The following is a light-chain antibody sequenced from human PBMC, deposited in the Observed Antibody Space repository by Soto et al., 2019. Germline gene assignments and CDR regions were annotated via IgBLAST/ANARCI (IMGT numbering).Light chain of an antibody. V-gene: IGKV3-15*01. CDR3: QQSYSTFWT. Sequence: EIVMTQSPATLSVSPGERATLSCRASQSVSSNLAWYQQKPGQSPRLLIYGASTRATGIPARFSGSGSGTEFTLTISSLQSEDFATYYCQQSYSTFWTFGQGTKVDIK. CDR2: GAS. J-gene: IGKJ1*01. CDR1: QSVSSN.